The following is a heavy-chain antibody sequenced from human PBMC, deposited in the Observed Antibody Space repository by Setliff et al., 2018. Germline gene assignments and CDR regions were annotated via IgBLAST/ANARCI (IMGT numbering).Heavy chain of an antibody. V-gene: IGHV3-74*01. CDR3: ARTCSGSGCYAGLES. Sequence: GGSLRLSCAASGFTFINHWMHWVRQVPGKGLMWVARIGDGGGGTTYADSVKGRFTISRDNSKNTLYLQMNSLRPEDTAVYYCARTCSGSGCYAGLESWGQGTPVTVPQ. D-gene: IGHD2-15*01. J-gene: IGHJ4*02. CDR2: IGDGGGGT. CDR1: GFTFINHW.